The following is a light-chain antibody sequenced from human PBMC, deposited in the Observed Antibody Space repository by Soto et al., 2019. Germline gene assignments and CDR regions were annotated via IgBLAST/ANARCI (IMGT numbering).Light chain of an antibody. CDR2: DVS. CDR1: SSDVGGNKY. J-gene: IGLJ1*01. V-gene: IGLV2-14*03. Sequence: QSVLTQPASVSGSPEQSITISCTGTSSDVGGNKYVSWYQQYPGKAPKLMICDVSNRPSGVSNRFSGSKSGNTASLTISGLQAEDEADYYCSAFTGTSYVFGTGTKVTVL. CDR3: SAFTGTSYV.